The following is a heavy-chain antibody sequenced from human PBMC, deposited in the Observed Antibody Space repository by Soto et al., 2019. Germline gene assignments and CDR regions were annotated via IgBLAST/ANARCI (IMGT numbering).Heavy chain of an antibody. D-gene: IGHD3-3*01. V-gene: IGHV3-21*01. CDR3: ARDYDFWSGYYAGRHAFDI. Sequence: GGSLRLSCAASGFTFSSYSMNWVRQAPGKGLEWVSSISSSSSYIYYADSVKGRFTISRDNAKNSRYLQMNSLRAEDTAVYYCARDYDFWSGYYAGRHAFDIWGQGTMVTVSS. J-gene: IGHJ3*02. CDR1: GFTFSSYS. CDR2: ISSSSSYI.